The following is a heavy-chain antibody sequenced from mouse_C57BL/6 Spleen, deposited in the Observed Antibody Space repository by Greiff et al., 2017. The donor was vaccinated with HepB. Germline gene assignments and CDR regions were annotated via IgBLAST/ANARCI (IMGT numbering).Heavy chain of an antibody. CDR1: GYSFTSYY. CDR2: IYPGSGNT. Sequence: VKLLESGPELVKPGASVKISCKASGYSFTSYYIHWVKQRPGQGLEWIGWIYPGSGNTKYNEKFKGKATLTADTSSSTAYMQLSSLTSEDSAVYYCARRDYGNSFAYWGQGTLVTVSA. D-gene: IGHD2-1*01. V-gene: IGHV1-66*01. J-gene: IGHJ3*01. CDR3: ARRDYGNSFAY.